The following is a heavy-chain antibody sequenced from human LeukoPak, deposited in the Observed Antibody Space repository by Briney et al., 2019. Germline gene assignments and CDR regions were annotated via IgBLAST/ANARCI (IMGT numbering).Heavy chain of an antibody. V-gene: IGHV3-21*06. CDR1: GFTFSSYS. CDR2: ISSTGKYI. J-gene: IGHJ4*02. CDR3: ARDLGELDAPDY. D-gene: IGHD3-10*01. Sequence: GGSLRLSCAASGFTFSSYSMNWVRQAPGKGLEWIPSISSTGKYIYYADSMKGRFTISRDNAKNSLYLQMNSLRAEDTALYYCARDLGELDAPDYWGQGILVTVSS.